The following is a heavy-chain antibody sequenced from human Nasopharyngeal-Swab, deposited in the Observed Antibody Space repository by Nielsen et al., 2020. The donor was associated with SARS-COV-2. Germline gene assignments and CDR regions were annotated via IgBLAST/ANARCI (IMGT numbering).Heavy chain of an antibody. CDR3: ARGGLDFWSGYYYPPNY. J-gene: IGHJ4*02. CDR2: INAGNGNT. Sequence: ASVKVSCKASGYTFTNYAMHWVRQAPGQRLEWMGWINAGNGNTKYSQMFQGRVTITRDTSASTAYMDLSSLRAEDTAVYYCARGGLDFWSGYYYPPNYWGQGTLVTVSS. D-gene: IGHD3-3*01. CDR1: GYTFTNYA. V-gene: IGHV1-3*01.